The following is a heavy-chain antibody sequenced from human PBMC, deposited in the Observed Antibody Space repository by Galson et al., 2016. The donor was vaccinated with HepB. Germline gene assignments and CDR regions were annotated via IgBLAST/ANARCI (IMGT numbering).Heavy chain of an antibody. CDR2: IHHGGRT. D-gene: IGHD6-13*01. Sequence: SLRLSCAASGFIVSDNDMTWVRQAPGKGLEWIGEIHHGGRTIYNPSLKSRVTMSLDKSKNQFSLILRSVTAADMAIYYCASSKRLPGTDAFDIWGQGTMVTVSS. V-gene: IGHV4-4*02. J-gene: IGHJ3*02. CDR3: ASSKRLPGTDAFDI. CDR1: GFIVSDND.